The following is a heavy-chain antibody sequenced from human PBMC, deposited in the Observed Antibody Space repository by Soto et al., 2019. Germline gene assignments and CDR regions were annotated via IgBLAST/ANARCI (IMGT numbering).Heavy chain of an antibody. Sequence: ASVKVSCKASGYTFTSYGISWVRQAPGQGLEWMGWISAYNGNTNYAQKLQGRVTMTTDTSTSTAYMELRSLRSDDTAAYYCASVPGVKQLWLACGDYWVLGALV. CDR1: GYTFTSYG. CDR3: ASVPGVKQLWLACGDY. J-gene: IGHJ4*02. D-gene: IGHD5-18*01. V-gene: IGHV1-18*01. CDR2: ISAYNGNT.